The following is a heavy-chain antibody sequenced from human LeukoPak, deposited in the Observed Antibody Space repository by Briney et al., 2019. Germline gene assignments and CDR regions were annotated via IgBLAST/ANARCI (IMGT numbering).Heavy chain of an antibody. V-gene: IGHV4-34*01. Sequence: SETLSLTCVVYGGSFSGYYWSWIRQPPGKGLEWIGEINHSGSTYYNPSLKSRVTISVDMSKNQLSLKLSSVTAADTAVYYCAALWFGTSDAFDIWGQGKMVTVSS. CDR3: AALWFGTSDAFDI. D-gene: IGHD3-10*01. CDR1: GGSFSGYY. J-gene: IGHJ3*02. CDR2: INHSGST.